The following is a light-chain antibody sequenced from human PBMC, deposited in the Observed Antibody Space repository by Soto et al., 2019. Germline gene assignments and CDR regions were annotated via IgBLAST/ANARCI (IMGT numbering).Light chain of an antibody. V-gene: IGKV3-20*01. J-gene: IGKJ1*01. Sequence: EIVLTQSPGTLPLSPGERATLSCRASQSVGRSLAWYQQKLGQAPSLLIYGASARATGIPDRFSGSGSGTDFTLIISRLEPEDCAVYYCQQYATLPRTFGQGTKVEIK. CDR2: GAS. CDR3: QQYATLPRT. CDR1: QSVGRS.